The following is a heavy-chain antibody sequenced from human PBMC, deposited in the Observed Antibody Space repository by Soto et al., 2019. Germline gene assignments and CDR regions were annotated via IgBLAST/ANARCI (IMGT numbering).Heavy chain of an antibody. CDR2: INHSGST. Sequence: SETLSLTSADYGESCSGYYWSWIRQPPGKGLEWIGEINHSGSTNYNPSLKSRVTISVDTSKNQFSLKLSSVTAADTAVYYCARRIGYSYGYDCDYWGQGTRGTVAS. J-gene: IGHJ4*02. V-gene: IGHV4-34*01. CDR3: ARRIGYSYGYDCDY. CDR1: GESCSGYY. D-gene: IGHD5-18*01.